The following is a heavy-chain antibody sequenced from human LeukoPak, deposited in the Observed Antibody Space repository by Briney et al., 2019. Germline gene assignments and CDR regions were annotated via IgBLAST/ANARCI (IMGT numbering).Heavy chain of an antibody. Sequence: SETLSLTCTVSGGSISSYYWSWIRQPPGKGLEWIGYIYYSGSTNYNPSLKSRVTISVDTSKNQFSLKLSSVTAADTAVYYCARDHGQEPTTGEYNWFDPWGQGTLVTVSS. CDR3: ARDHGQEPTTGEYNWFDP. CDR2: IYYSGST. J-gene: IGHJ5*02. CDR1: GGSISSYY. D-gene: IGHD3-16*01. V-gene: IGHV4-59*01.